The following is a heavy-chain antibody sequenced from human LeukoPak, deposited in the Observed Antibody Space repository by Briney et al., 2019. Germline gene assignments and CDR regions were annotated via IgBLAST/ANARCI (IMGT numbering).Heavy chain of an antibody. CDR2: ISIDGSRQ. D-gene: IGHD6-19*01. Sequence: GGSLRLSCAPSGITLRGYAIHWVRQAPGKGLEWVAVISIDGSRQHYAESLEGRFTISRDNSKNTVSLQMSSLGTEDTALYFCAREQSGGGWSGFDRWGQGTLVTVSS. CDR3: AREQSGGGWSGFDR. V-gene: IGHV3-30*15. CDR1: GITLRGYA. J-gene: IGHJ5*02.